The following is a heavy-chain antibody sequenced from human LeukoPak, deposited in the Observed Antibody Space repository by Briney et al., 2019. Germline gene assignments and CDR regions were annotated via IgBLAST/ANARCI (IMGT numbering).Heavy chain of an antibody. D-gene: IGHD2-2*01. CDR2: INPNSGDT. Sequence: ASVNVSCKASGYTFTGCYMHWVRQAPGQGLEWMGRINPNSGDTNYAQKFQGRVTMTRDTSISTAYMELSRLRSDDTAVYYCATERERALYCSSTSCPFDYWGQGTLVTVSS. CDR1: GYTFTGCY. J-gene: IGHJ4*02. V-gene: IGHV1-2*06. CDR3: ATERERALYCSSTSCPFDY.